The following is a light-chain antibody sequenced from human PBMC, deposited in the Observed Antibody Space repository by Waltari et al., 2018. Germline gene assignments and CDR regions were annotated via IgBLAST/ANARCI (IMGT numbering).Light chain of an antibody. J-gene: IGKJ1*01. CDR3: QERGRT. Sequence: IVMTQSPATLSVSPGEGATLSCKASQSLSSNLAWYQQKPGQLPRLPFDGASPRATGIPARFSGSGSGTEFTLTISSLQAEDFAVYYCQERGRTFGQGTKVEIK. CDR1: QSLSSN. V-gene: IGKV3-15*01. CDR2: GAS.